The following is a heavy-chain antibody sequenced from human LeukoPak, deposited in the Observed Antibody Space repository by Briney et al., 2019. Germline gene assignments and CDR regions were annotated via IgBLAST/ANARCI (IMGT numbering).Heavy chain of an antibody. J-gene: IGHJ4*02. Sequence: SLRLSCAASGFTFADYAMHWVRQAPGKGLEWVGGISWNSGSIGYADSVKGRFTISRDNAKNSLYLQMNSLRAEDTALYYCAKDKSESSEGYFDYWGQGTLVTVSS. CDR3: AKDKSESSEGYFDY. CDR1: GFTFADYA. CDR2: ISWNSGSI. D-gene: IGHD3-3*01. V-gene: IGHV3-9*01.